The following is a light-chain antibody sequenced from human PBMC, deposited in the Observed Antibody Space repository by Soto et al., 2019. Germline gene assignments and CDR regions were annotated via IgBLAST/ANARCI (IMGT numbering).Light chain of an antibody. CDR2: AAS. V-gene: IGKV1-12*01. CDR3: QQGNSLSIT. J-gene: IGKJ5*01. Sequence: DILMTQSPSSVSASVGDRVIISCRANQDIGTRLAWYQQRPGKAPKLLIYAASSLQSGVPSRFSGSGSGTDFTLNIGGLQPEDLGTYYCQQGNSLSITFGQGTRLETK. CDR1: QDIGTR.